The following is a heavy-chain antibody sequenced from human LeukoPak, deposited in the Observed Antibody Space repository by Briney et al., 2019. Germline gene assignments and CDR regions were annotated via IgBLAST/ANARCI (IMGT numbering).Heavy chain of an antibody. CDR3: ATFSYGGNAGGSVGY. Sequence: GGSLRLSCAGSGFTLSSYWMHWVRQAPGKGLEWVSVIYRGGNTYYADPVKGRFTISRDTSKNTVYLQMNSLRAEDTAVYYCATFSYGGNAGGSVGYWGQGTRVTVSS. D-gene: IGHD4-23*01. CDR1: GFTLSSYW. CDR2: IYRGGNT. V-gene: IGHV3-53*01. J-gene: IGHJ4*02.